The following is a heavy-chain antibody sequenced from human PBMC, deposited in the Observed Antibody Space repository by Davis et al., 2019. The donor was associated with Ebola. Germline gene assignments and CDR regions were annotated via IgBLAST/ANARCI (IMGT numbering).Heavy chain of an antibody. CDR3: ASGSIGWNLDYWYLDL. D-gene: IGHD6-19*01. CDR1: EFSVSSNY. J-gene: IGHJ2*01. Sequence: PGGSLRLSCTASEFSVSSNYMSWVRQAPGRGLEWVSAIYSGGSTYHSDSVRGRFSVSRDNSKNTVHLQMNRLRAEDTAVYYCASGSIGWNLDYWYLDLWGRGSLVTVSS. CDR2: IYSGGST. V-gene: IGHV3-53*01.